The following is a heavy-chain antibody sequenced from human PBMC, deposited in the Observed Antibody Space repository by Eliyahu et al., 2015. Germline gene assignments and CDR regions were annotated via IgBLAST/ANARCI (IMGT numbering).Heavy chain of an antibody. J-gene: IGHJ6*03. V-gene: IGHV4-61*02. Sequence: QVQLQESGPGLVKPSQTLSLTCTVSGGSISSSSYFWTWIRQPAGKGLEWIGRINISGNTHYNPSLKSRVTISVDTSKNQFSLKLSSVTAADTAVYYCARDLVTPLTTGNMDVWGKGTTVTVSS. CDR2: INISGNT. D-gene: IGHD5-18*01. CDR3: ARDLVTPLTTGNMDV. CDR1: GGSISSSSYF.